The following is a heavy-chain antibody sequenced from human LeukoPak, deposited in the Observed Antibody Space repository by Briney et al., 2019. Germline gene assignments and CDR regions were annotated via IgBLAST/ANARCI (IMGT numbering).Heavy chain of an antibody. Sequence: SETLSLTCAVYGGSFSGYYWSWIRQPPGKGLEWIGEINHSGSTNCNPSLKSRVTISVDTSKNQFSLKLSSVTAADTAVYYCARGAPYDYVWGSYRYTVNWFDPWGQGTLVTVSS. J-gene: IGHJ5*02. V-gene: IGHV4-34*01. CDR2: INHSGST. CDR1: GGSFSGYY. CDR3: ARGAPYDYVWGSYRYTVNWFDP. D-gene: IGHD3-16*02.